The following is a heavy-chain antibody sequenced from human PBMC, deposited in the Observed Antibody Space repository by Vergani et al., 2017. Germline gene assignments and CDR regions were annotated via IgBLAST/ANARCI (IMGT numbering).Heavy chain of an antibody. Sequence: EVQLVESGGVVVQPGGSLRLSCAASGFTFDDYAMHWVRQAPGKGLEWVSLISWDGGSTYYADSVKGRFTISRDNSKNTLYLQMNSLRAEDTAVYYCATDPVLRFLEWLLDDAFDIWGQGTMVTVSS. J-gene: IGHJ3*02. CDR2: ISWDGGST. CDR1: GFTFDDYA. V-gene: IGHV3-43D*03. CDR3: ATDPVLRFLEWLLDDAFDI. D-gene: IGHD3-3*01.